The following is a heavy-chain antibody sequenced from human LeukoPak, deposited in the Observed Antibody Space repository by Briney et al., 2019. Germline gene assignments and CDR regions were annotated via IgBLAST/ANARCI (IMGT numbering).Heavy chain of an antibody. V-gene: IGHV3-11*01. CDR2: ISFSDNTI. CDR3: ARVTYDSGWYYSGDY. Sequence: KPGGSLRLSCVASGFTFSDYYMSWIRQAPGKGLEWDSYISFSDNTIYYADSVKGRFTISRDNAKNSLYLQLNSLRAEDTAVYYCARVTYDSGWYYSGDYWGQGTLVTVSS. D-gene: IGHD6-19*01. CDR1: GFTFSDYY. J-gene: IGHJ4*02.